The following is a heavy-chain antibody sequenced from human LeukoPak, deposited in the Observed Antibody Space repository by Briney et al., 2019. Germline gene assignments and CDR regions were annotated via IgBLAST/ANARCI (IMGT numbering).Heavy chain of an antibody. D-gene: IGHD3-10*01. J-gene: IGHJ4*02. CDR1: GGTFTSSA. CDR2: ISGSGDRT. V-gene: IGHV3-23*01. CDR3: AKGYYGSGSYGWFDY. Sequence: SCKASGGTFTSSAMSWVRQAPGKGREWVSSISGSGDRTYYAYSVKGRFTISRDNSKNTLFLHMNSLRAEDTAVYSCAKGYYGSGSYGWFDYWGQGTLVTVSS.